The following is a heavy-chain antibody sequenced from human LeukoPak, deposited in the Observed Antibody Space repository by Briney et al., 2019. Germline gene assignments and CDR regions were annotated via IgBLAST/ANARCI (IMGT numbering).Heavy chain of an antibody. CDR2: ISYDGSNK. Sequence: GGSLRLSCAASGFTFSNYAMHWVRQAPGKGLEWVAVISYDGSNKYYADSVKGRFTISRDNSKNSLYLQMNSLRAEDTAVYYCARWLVDWSSGWYDYWGQGTLVTVSS. CDR1: GFTFSNYA. J-gene: IGHJ4*02. CDR3: ARWLVDWSSGWYDY. V-gene: IGHV3-30-3*01. D-gene: IGHD6-19*01.